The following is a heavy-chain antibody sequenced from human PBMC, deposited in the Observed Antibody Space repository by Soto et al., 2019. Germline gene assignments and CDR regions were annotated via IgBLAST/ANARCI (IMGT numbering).Heavy chain of an antibody. Sequence: VQLVESGGGVVQPGRSLRLSCAASGFTFSSYGMHWVRQAPGKGLEWVAVISYDGSNKYYADSVKGRFTISRDNSKNTQYLQMNSLRAEDTAVYYCAKDGGSGWGLGYYYYGMDVWGQGTTVTVSS. J-gene: IGHJ6*02. CDR1: GFTFSSYG. CDR3: AKDGGSGWGLGYYYYGMDV. V-gene: IGHV3-30*18. CDR2: ISYDGSNK. D-gene: IGHD6-19*01.